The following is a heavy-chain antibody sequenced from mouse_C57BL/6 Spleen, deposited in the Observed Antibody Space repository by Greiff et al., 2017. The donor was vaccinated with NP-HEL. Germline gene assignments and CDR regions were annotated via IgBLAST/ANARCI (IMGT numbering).Heavy chain of an antibody. J-gene: IGHJ1*03. D-gene: IGHD1-1*01. V-gene: IGHV1-85*01. Sequence: QVQLQQSGPELVKPGASVKLSCKASGYTFTSYDINWVKQRPGQGLEWIGWIYPRDGSTKYNEKLKGKATLTVDTSSSTAYMELHRLTSEDSAVYFCAREAYYYGSSGYFDVWGTGTTVTVSS. CDR1: GYTFTSYD. CDR3: AREAYYYGSSGYFDV. CDR2: IYPRDGST.